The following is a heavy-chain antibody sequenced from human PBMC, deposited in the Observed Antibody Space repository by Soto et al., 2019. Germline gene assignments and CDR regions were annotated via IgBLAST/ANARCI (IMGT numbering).Heavy chain of an antibody. J-gene: IGHJ4*02. CDR2: ISYDGSNK. CDR1: GFTFSSYG. CDR3: AKDHSVDWYAGY. V-gene: IGHV3-30*18. Sequence: PGGSLRLSCAASGFTFSSYGMHWVRQAPGKGLEWVAVISYDGSNKYYADSVKGRFTISRDNSKNTLYLQMNSLRAEDTAVYYCAKDHSVDWYAGYWGQGTLVTVSS. D-gene: IGHD3-9*01.